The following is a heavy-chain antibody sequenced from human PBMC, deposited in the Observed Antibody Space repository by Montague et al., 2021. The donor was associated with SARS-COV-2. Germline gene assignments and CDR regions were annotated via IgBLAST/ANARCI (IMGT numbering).Heavy chain of an antibody. D-gene: IGHD3-10*01. V-gene: IGHV4-34*01. J-gene: IGHJ4*02. CDR2: INHSDST. CDR3: ARGARQGYGFRLGSFDF. CDR1: GGSFSGYY. Sequence: SETLSLTCAVYGGSFSGYYWCWVRHPQRKGQELIWEINHSDSTNYNPSLTSRGTMSIDTSKNQFSLKLSSVTAADTAVYYCARGARQGYGFRLGSFDFWGQGTLVTVSS.